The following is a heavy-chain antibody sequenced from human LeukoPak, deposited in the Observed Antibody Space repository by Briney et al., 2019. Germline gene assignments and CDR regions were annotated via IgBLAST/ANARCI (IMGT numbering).Heavy chain of an antibody. V-gene: IGHV4-59*01. CDR1: GGSISSYY. CDR3: ARGHRIVGASLDY. Sequence: DPSETLSLTCTVSGGSISSYYWSWIRQPPGKGLEWIGYIYYSGSTNYNPSLKSRVTISVDTSKNQFSLKLSSVTAADTAVYYCARGHRIVGASLDYWGQGTLVTVSS. D-gene: IGHD1-26*01. J-gene: IGHJ4*02. CDR2: IYYSGST.